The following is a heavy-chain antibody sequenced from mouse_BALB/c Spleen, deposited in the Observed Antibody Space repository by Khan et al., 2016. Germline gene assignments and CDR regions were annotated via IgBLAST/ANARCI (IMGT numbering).Heavy chain of an antibody. J-gene: IGHJ3*01. CDR3: ARSPYDYDVWFAY. CDR1: GFNIKDTY. CDR2: IDPANGNT. Sequence: VQLKESGAELVKPGASVKLSCTASGFNIKDTYMHWVKQRPEQGLEWIGRIDPANGNTKYDPKFQGKATITAATSSNTAYLQLSIMTSEDAAVYYCARSPYDYDVWFAYWGQGTLVTVSA. D-gene: IGHD2-4*01. V-gene: IGHV14-3*02.